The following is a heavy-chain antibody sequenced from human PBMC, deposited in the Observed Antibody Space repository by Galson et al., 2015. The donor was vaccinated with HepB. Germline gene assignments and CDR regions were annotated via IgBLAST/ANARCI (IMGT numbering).Heavy chain of an antibody. J-gene: IGHJ6*02. V-gene: IGHV3-48*04. CDR2: ISSSSSTI. D-gene: IGHD6-19*01. Sequence: SLRLSCAASGFTFSSYSMNWVRQAPGKGLEWVSYISSSSSTIYYADSVKGRFTISGDNAKNSLYLQMNSLRAEDTAVYYCAREPGRWEWLVDYYYGMDVWGQGTTVTVSS. CDR1: GFTFSSYS. CDR3: AREPGRWEWLVDYYYGMDV.